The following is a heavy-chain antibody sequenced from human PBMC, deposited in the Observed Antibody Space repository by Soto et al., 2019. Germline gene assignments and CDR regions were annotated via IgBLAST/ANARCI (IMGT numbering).Heavy chain of an antibody. CDR1: EFTFSTYE. Sequence: GGSLRLSCVTSEFTFSTYEMNWVRQAPGKGLEWVSYISGSGNIIYYADSVKGRFTISRDNAKSSLSLQMDSLRAEDTAVYYCVRRYCSSTSCTFDYWGQGTLLTVSS. D-gene: IGHD2-2*01. CDR2: ISGSGNII. J-gene: IGHJ4*02. V-gene: IGHV3-48*03. CDR3: VRRYCSSTSCTFDY.